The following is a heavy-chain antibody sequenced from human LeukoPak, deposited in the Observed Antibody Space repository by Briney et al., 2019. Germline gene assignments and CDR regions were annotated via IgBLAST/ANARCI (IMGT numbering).Heavy chain of an antibody. D-gene: IGHD6-19*01. CDR1: GFTFSSYS. Sequence: GGSLRLSCAASGFTFSSYSMNWVRQAPGKGLEWVSSISSSSSYIYHADSVKGRFTISRDNAKNSLYLQINSLRAEDTAVYYCARDRGYSSLTDYWGQGTLVTVSS. J-gene: IGHJ4*02. V-gene: IGHV3-21*01. CDR2: ISSSSSYI. CDR3: ARDRGYSSLTDY.